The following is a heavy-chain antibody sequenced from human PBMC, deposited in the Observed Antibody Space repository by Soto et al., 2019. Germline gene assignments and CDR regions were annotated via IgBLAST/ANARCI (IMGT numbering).Heavy chain of an antibody. D-gene: IGHD5-12*01. J-gene: IGHJ4*02. CDR1: VSSITYGGHS. V-gene: IGHV4-30-2*01. CDR2: ISHLENT. CDR3: ARGGGYDPFEY. Sequence: LSLTCTFSVSSITYGGHSWSWIRQPPGKGLEWIGYISHLENTFYNPSFQSRLTLSIDRAKNQFSLKLASMTAADTAVYYCARGGGYDPFEYWGQGTLVSVSS.